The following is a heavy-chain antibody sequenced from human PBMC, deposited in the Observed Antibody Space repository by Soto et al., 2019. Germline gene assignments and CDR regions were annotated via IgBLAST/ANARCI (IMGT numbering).Heavy chain of an antibody. CDR2: IYYSGST. J-gene: IGHJ4*02. CDR1: GGSISSGGYY. V-gene: IGHV4-31*03. CDR3: AREPSI. Sequence: QVQLQESGPGLVKPSQTLSLTCTVSGGSISSGGYYWSWIRQHSGKGLEWSGYIYYSGSTNYNPSLQRRVTISSDTSKNQFSLKLSSVTAADTAVYFCAREPSIWGQGTLVTVSS.